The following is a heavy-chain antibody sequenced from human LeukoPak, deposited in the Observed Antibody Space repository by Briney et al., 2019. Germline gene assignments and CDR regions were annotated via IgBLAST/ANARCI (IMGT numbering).Heavy chain of an antibody. CDR2: IYSGGST. V-gene: IGHV3-53*01. J-gene: IGHJ4*02. Sequence: PGGSLRLSCAASGFTVSSNYMSWVRQAPGKGLEWVSVIYSGGSTYYADSVKGRLTISRDNSKNTLYLQMNSLRAEDTAVYYCASSVGDYSNSYFDYWGQGTLVTVSS. CDR3: ASSVGDYSNSYFDY. CDR1: GFTVSSNY. D-gene: IGHD4-11*01.